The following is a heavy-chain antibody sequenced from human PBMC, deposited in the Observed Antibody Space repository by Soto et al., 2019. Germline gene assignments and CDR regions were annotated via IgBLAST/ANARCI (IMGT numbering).Heavy chain of an antibody. V-gene: IGHV4-61*01. J-gene: IGHJ4*02. CDR2: IYNSGST. CDR1: GGSVSSGNYY. CDR3: PREFAY. Sequence: PSETLSLTCTVSGGSVSSGNYYWSWIRQPPGKGLEWIGLIYNSGSTNYNPSLKSRVTISVDTSKNQFSLKLTSVTAADTALYYCPREFAYWGQGILVTV.